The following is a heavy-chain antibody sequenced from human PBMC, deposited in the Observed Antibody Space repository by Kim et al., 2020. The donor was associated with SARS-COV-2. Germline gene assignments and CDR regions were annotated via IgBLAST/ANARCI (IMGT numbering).Heavy chain of an antibody. D-gene: IGHD3-16*02. Sequence: GGSLRLSCAASGFSFSTYAMSWVRQAPGKGLEWVSGISGSGGGTFYADSVKGRFTISRDNSKNTLYLQMKSLRGEDTAVYFCAKGSSEDDYIWGNYRGDTFDFWGQGTMVIVSS. CDR2: ISGSGGGT. CDR3: AKGSSEDDYIWGNYRGDTFDF. CDR1: GFSFSTYA. J-gene: IGHJ3*01. V-gene: IGHV3-23*01.